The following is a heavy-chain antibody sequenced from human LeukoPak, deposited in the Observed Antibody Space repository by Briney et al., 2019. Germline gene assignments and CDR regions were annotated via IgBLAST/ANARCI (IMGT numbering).Heavy chain of an antibody. J-gene: IGHJ4*02. Sequence: SETLSLTCTVSGGSISSYYWSWIRQPPGKGLEWIGYIYYSGSTYYNPSLKSRVTISVDRSKNQFSLKLSSVTAADTAVYYCARGYGDYGKASFDYWGQGTLVTVSS. CDR3: ARGYGDYGKASFDY. D-gene: IGHD4-17*01. CDR2: IYYSGST. V-gene: IGHV4-59*12. CDR1: GGSISSYY.